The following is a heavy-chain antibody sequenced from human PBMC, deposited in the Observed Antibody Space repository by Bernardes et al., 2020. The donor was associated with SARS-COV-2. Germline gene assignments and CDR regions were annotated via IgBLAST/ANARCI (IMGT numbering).Heavy chain of an antibody. CDR3: ARGVVVITNTYYYYYGMDV. V-gene: IGHV4-34*01. J-gene: IGHJ6*02. CDR1: GGSFSGYY. Sequence: SETLSLTCAVYGGSFSGYYWSWIRQPPGKGLEWIGEINHSGSTNYNPSLKSRVTISVDTSKNQFSLKLSSVTAADTAVYYCARGVVVITNTYYYYYGMDVWGQGTTVTVSS. D-gene: IGHD3-22*01. CDR2: INHSGST.